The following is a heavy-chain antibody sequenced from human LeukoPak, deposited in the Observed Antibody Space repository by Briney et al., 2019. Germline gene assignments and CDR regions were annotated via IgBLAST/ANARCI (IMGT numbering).Heavy chain of an antibody. J-gene: IGHJ4*02. D-gene: IGHD3-10*01. Sequence: PGGSLRLSCAASGFTFSDYYMSWIRQAPGKGLEWVSYISSSGNTIYYANSVKGRFTISRDNAQNSLYLQMNSLRAEDTAVYYCARERKSGWLSRTYNFDSWGQGTLVTVSS. CDR1: GFTFSDYY. CDR3: ARERKSGWLSRTYNFDS. CDR2: ISSSGNTI. V-gene: IGHV3-11*04.